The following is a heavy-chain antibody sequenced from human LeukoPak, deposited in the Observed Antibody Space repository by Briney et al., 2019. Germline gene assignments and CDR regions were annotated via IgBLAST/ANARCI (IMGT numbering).Heavy chain of an antibody. J-gene: IGHJ4*02. D-gene: IGHD5-12*01. V-gene: IGHV3-30-3*01. CDR1: GFTFSSYA. CDR3: MVATGDY. CDR2: ISYDGSNK. Sequence: GGSLRLSCAASGFTFSSYAMHWVRQAPGKGLEWVAVISYDGSNKYYADSVKGRFTIPRDNSMNTLYLQMNSLRAEDTAVYYSMVATGDYWGQGTLVTVSS.